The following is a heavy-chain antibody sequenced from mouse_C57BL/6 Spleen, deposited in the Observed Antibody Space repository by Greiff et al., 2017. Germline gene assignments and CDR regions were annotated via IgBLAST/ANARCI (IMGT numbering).Heavy chain of an antibody. CDR3: AIDSSGYYAMDY. Sequence: QVQLKQPGAELVKPGASVKLSCKASGYTFTSYWMHWVKQRPGQGLEWIGMIHPNSGSTNYNEKFKSKATLTVDKSSSTAYMQLSSLTSEDAAVYYCAIDSSGYYAMDYWGQGTSVTVSS. D-gene: IGHD3-2*02. J-gene: IGHJ4*01. V-gene: IGHV1-64*01. CDR1: GYTFTSYW. CDR2: IHPNSGST.